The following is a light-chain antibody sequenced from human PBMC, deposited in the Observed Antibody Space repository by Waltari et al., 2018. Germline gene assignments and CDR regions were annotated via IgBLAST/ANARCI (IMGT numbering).Light chain of an antibody. V-gene: IGKV2-30*02. CDR3: MQGTHWPYT. Sequence: DVVMTQSPLSLPVTLGQPASISCMSSQSLVHSDGKTYLMWFHQRPGQSPRRLVYKVSYRESGVPDRFSGSGSDTGFALKISRVEADDVGVYYCMQGTHWPYTFGQGTRLDIK. J-gene: IGKJ2*01. CDR2: KVS. CDR1: QSLVHSDGKTY.